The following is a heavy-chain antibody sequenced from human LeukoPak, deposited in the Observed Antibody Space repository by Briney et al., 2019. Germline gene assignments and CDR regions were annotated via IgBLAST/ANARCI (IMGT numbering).Heavy chain of an antibody. D-gene: IGHD2-21*02. V-gene: IGHV3-23*01. J-gene: IGHJ4*02. CDR1: EFTFSGYA. CDR3: AKRLGDPRAFDY. CDR2: ISSSGGYT. Sequence: GGSLRLSCATSEFTFSGYAMNWVRQAPGKGLEWVSVISSSGGYTNYADSVKGRFTISRDNSKNTLYLQMNSLRVDDMAVYYCAKRLGDPRAFDYWGQGTLVTVSS.